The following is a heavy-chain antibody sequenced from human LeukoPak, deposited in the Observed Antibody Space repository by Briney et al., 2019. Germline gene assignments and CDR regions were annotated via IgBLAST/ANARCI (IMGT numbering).Heavy chain of an antibody. V-gene: IGHV4-38-2*02. D-gene: IGHD1-26*01. CDR2: MYHSGDT. Sequence: SETLSLTCTVSGYSVSSGYYWGWIRQPPGKGLEWIGSMYHSGDTYYNPSLKSRVTISVDTSKNQLSLKLSSVTAADTAVYYCAREGGQGWGQGTLVTVSS. J-gene: IGHJ4*02. CDR1: GYSVSSGYY. CDR3: AREGGQG.